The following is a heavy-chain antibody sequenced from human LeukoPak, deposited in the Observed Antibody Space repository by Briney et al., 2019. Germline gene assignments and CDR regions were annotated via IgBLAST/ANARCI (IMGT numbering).Heavy chain of an antibody. J-gene: IGHJ4*02. Sequence: GGSLRLSCAASGFTFSSYWMNWARQAPGKGLEWVASINHNGNVNYYADSVKGRFTISRDNSKDTLYLQMNGLRAEDTAVYFCAKQSAGSAAWYSLHYDFWGQGTLVTVSS. CDR1: GFTFSSYW. D-gene: IGHD6-13*01. V-gene: IGHV3-7*03. CDR2: INHNGNVN. CDR3: AKQSAGSAAWYSLHYDF.